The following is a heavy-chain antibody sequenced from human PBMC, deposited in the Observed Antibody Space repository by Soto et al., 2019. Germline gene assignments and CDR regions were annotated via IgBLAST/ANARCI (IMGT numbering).Heavy chain of an antibody. V-gene: IGHV1-18*04. CDR3: ARDLERGCGYGRRPHWFEP. CDR1: GYSFTDYQ. D-gene: IGHD5-18*01. J-gene: IGHJ5*02. Sequence: ASVKVSCKASGYSFTDYQIHWVRQAPGQGLEWMRWISAYNGNTNYAQKLQGRVTMTTDTSTSIVYMELRGLRSDVTDVYYCARDLERGCGYGRRPHWFEPWGQGTLVTVSS. CDR2: ISAYNGNT.